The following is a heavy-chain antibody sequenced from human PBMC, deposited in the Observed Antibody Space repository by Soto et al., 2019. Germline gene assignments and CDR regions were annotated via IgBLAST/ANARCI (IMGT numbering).Heavy chain of an antibody. CDR1: GGTFRRFS. CDR2: IIPIFGTP. CDR3: ETSLAVIGSAPLDDF. J-gene: IGHJ4*02. V-gene: IGHV1-69*01. D-gene: IGHD6-19*01. Sequence: QVQLVQSGTEVQKPGSSVKVSCKASGGTFRRFSISWVRLAPGQGLEWMGVIIPIFGTPNYAQKFQGRVTITADESTTTSYMDLSSLRSDDTAVYYCETSLAVIGSAPLDDFWGQGTLVIVSS.